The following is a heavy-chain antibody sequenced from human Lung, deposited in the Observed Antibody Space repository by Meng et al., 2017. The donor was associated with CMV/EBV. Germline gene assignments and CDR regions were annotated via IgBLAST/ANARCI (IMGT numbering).Heavy chain of an antibody. CDR2: IYYSGST. J-gene: IGHJ3*02. V-gene: IGHV4-30-4*01. Sequence: QVQLAMEGPGLVKPSQTLSLTGTVSGGSISSGDYYWSWIRQPPGKGLEWIGYIYYSGSTYYNPSLKSRVTISVDTSKNQFSLKLSSVTAADTAVYYCARGGDYGDYRAFDIWGQGTMVTVSS. CDR3: ARGGDYGDYRAFDI. CDR1: GGSISSGDYY. D-gene: IGHD4-17*01.